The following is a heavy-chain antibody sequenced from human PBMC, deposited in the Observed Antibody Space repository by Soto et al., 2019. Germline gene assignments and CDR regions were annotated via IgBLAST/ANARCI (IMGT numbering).Heavy chain of an antibody. J-gene: IGHJ6*02. V-gene: IGHV1-18*01. CDR3: AREGRGVYYYEGMDV. CDR1: GYTFSSYV. D-gene: IGHD6-19*01. CDR2: ISGYNGNT. Sequence: QVQLEQSGAEVKKPGASVKVSCKASGYTFSSYVISWVRQAPGQGLEWMGWISGYNGNTNYELKFQDRVTMTTDASKNTAYMELSSIRSDDTAVSYCAREGRGVYYYEGMDVWGQGTTVTVS.